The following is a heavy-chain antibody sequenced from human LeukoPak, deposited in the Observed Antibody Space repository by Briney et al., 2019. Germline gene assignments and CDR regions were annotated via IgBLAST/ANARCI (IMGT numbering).Heavy chain of an antibody. CDR3: ASRIQLGFDPHYFDY. J-gene: IGHJ4*02. CDR1: GYTFTGYY. CDR2: IIPILGIA. D-gene: IGHD5-18*01. V-gene: IGHV1-69*02. Sequence: ASVKVSCKASGYTFTGYYMHWVRQAPGQGLEWMGRIIPILGIANYAQKFQGRVTITADKSTSTAYMELSSLRSEDTAVYYCASRIQLGFDPHYFDYWGQGTLVTVSS.